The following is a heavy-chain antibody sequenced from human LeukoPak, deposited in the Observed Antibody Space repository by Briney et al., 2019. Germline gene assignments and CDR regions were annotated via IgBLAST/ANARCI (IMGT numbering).Heavy chain of an antibody. CDR2: IGSSGGGI. D-gene: IGHD4-17*01. Sequence: GGSLRLSCAASGFTFSTYTMYWVRHPPGKRLEWVSLIGSSGGGIHYADSVKGRFTISRDNSKNALYLQMNSLRAEDTAIYYCARMIRDYGDSNWFDPWGQGTLVTVSS. CDR3: ARMIRDYGDSNWFDP. J-gene: IGHJ5*02. CDR1: GFTFSTYT. V-gene: IGHV3-23*01.